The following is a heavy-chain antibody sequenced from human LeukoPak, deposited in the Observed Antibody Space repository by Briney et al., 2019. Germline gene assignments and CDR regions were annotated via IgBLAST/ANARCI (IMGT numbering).Heavy chain of an antibody. J-gene: IGHJ6*02. D-gene: IGHD1-20*01. CDR3: ERGLILTGIYGMDV. CDR2: INSDGSST. V-gene: IGHV3-74*01. Sequence: PGGSLRLSCAASGFTFSSYWMHWVHQAPGKGLVWVSRINSDGSSTSYADSVKGRFTISRDNAKNTLYLQMNSLRAEDTAVYYCERGLILTGIYGMDVWGQGTTVTVSS. CDR1: GFTFSSYW.